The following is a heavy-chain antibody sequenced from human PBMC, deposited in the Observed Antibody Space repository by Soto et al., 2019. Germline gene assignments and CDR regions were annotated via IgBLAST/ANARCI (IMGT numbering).Heavy chain of an antibody. D-gene: IGHD3-16*01. CDR1: GFNFSDYY. CDR2: IGSSGRTI. J-gene: IGHJ4*02. V-gene: IGHV3-11*01. CDR3: ASGGSLAPEY. Sequence: QVQLVESGGGLVKPGESLRLSCAASGFNFSDYYMTWIRQAPGKGLEWVSSIGSSGRTIYYADSVKGRFTISRDNAKKSVILQMSSLSVEDTAVYYCASGGSLAPEYWGPGTLVTVSS.